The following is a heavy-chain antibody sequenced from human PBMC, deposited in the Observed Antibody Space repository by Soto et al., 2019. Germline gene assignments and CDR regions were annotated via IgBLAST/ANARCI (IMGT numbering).Heavy chain of an antibody. CDR2: IYYSERT. CDR3: ARGHSMSDAFDI. D-gene: IGHD3-22*01. V-gene: IGHV4-31*03. CDR1: GGSINTGDYF. Sequence: QVQLQESGPGLVKPSQTLSLTCIVSGGSINTGDYFWSWIRQHPGKGLEWIGNIYYSERTNYNPSLESRLTISADTSTNQFSRKMTSVTAADTAGDCGARGHSMSDAFDIWGQGTMVTVSS. J-gene: IGHJ3*02.